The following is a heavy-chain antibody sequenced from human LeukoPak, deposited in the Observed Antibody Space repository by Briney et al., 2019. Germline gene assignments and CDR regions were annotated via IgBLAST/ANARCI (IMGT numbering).Heavy chain of an antibody. J-gene: IGHJ3*01. Sequence: SETLSLTCTVSGGSISSGSYYWGWIRQPAGKGLEWIGRIYSSGSTNYNPSLESRVTMSVDTSKNQFSLNLRSMTAADTALYYCARGAYYGSGSVFDLWGQGTMVTVSS. D-gene: IGHD3-10*01. CDR3: ARGAYYGSGSVFDL. CDR1: GGSISSGSYY. CDR2: IYSSGST. V-gene: IGHV4-61*02.